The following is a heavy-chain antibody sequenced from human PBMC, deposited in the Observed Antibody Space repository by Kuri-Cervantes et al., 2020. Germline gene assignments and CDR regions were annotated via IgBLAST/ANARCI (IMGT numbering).Heavy chain of an antibody. J-gene: IGHJ5*02. CDR3: ARDVGSSEVLWWFDP. D-gene: IGHD6-6*01. V-gene: IGHV1-69*13. Sequence: SVKVSCKASGGPFSSYAISWVRQAPGQGLEWMGGIIPIFGTANYAQKFQGRVTITADESTSTAYMELSSLRSEDTAVYYCARDVGSSEVLWWFDPWGQGTLVTVSS. CDR2: IIPIFGTA. CDR1: GGPFSSYA.